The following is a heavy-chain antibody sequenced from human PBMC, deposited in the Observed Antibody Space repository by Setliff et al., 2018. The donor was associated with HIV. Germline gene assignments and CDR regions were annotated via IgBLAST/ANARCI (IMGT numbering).Heavy chain of an antibody. CDR2: IYYTGSA. Sequence: SETLSLTCSVSGGSISSNYWSWIRQPPGKGLEWIGYIYYTGSASYNPSLKSRVTMSADTSKNNFSLKLTSVTAADTAVYYCAREGQNMDDSFDLWGQGTMVTVS. V-gene: IGHV4-59*01. CDR3: AREGQNMDDSFDL. D-gene: IGHD3-10*01. J-gene: IGHJ3*01. CDR1: GGSISSNY.